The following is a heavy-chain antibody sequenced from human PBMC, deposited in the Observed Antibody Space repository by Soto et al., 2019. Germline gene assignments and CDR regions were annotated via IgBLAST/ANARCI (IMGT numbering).Heavy chain of an antibody. D-gene: IGHD6-19*01. CDR3: ARVFSSGSGWMYYFDF. J-gene: IGHJ4*02. CDR2: VFHTGAT. V-gene: IGHV4-4*02. Sequence: QVQLQESAPGLVKPSEPLSLTGTVSSDSIAGANWWRWVRQPPGLGLEWIGEVFHTGATNYNPSPQSRVTMEVDKSKNQFSLKLISATAAETAVYYCARVFSSGSGWMYYFDFWGQGALVSVSS. CDR1: SDSIAGANW.